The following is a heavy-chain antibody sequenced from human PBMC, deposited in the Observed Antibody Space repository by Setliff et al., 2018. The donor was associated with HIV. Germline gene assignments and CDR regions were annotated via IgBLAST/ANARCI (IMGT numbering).Heavy chain of an antibody. CDR2: VSSRGDI. J-gene: IGHJ4*02. V-gene: IGHV4-4*07. CDR3: ARAAAGNTGPFDL. CDR1: DSGTYY. D-gene: IGHD4-17*01. Sequence: SETLSLTCTVSDSGTYYWSWIRQPAGKGLEWIGRVSSRGDINYNPSLKSRVTMSVDTSKNQFSLKLTSVTASDTAVYYCARAAAGNTGPFDLWGQGSPVTVSS.